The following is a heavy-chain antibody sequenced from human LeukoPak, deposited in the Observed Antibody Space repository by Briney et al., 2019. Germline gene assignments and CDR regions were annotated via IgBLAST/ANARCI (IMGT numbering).Heavy chain of an antibody. CDR3: ARDIQLST. D-gene: IGHD5-24*01. CDR1: GFTFSDSA. Sequence: PGGSLRLSCAASGFTFSDSAMTWVRQAPGKGLDWVSLISFSGANAYYADSVKGRFTISRDNPTDTLFLQMNSLRAEDTAIYYCARDIQLSTWGLGTMVTVSS. CDR2: ISFSGANA. J-gene: IGHJ3*01. V-gene: IGHV3-23*01.